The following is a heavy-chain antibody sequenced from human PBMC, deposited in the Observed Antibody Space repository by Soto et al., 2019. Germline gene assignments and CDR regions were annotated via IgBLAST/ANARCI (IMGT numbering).Heavy chain of an antibody. V-gene: IGHV3-30*18. CDR1: GFTFSSYG. D-gene: IGHD7-27*01. Sequence: GGSLRLSCAASGFTFSSYGMHWVRQAPGKGLEWVTIISYDGSNKNYGDSVKGRFTVSRDNPGNTLSLQMNSLRPEDTGIYYCAKDWGGRLDFWGQGAWVTVS. CDR3: AKDWGGRLDF. CDR2: ISYDGSNK. J-gene: IGHJ4*02.